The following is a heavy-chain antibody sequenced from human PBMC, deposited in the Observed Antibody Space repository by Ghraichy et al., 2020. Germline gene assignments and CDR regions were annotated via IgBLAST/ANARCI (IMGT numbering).Heavy chain of an antibody. Sequence: SCTVSGGSISSSSYYWGWIRQPPGKGLEWIGSIYYSGSTYYNPSLKSRVTISVDTSKNQFSLKLSSVTAADTAVYYCARHHHGDYSLFYYYYMDVWGKGTTVTVSS. J-gene: IGHJ6*03. V-gene: IGHV4-39*01. CDR2: IYYSGST. D-gene: IGHD4-17*01. CDR3: ARHHHGDYSLFYYYYMDV. CDR1: GGSISSSSYY.